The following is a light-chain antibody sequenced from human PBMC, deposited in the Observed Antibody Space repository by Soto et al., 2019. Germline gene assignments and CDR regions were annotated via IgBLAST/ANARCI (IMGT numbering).Light chain of an antibody. CDR3: QQFNTWT. CDR2: KAF. V-gene: IGKV1-5*03. CDR1: QGISTW. Sequence: QMTQSPSTLSASVGDRVTITCRASQGISTWLAGYQQKPGKAPKLQIYKAFTLEGGVPSSFSGGRFGTEFTLTSSSLQPDDFGTYYCQQFNTWTFGQGTKVE. J-gene: IGKJ1*01.